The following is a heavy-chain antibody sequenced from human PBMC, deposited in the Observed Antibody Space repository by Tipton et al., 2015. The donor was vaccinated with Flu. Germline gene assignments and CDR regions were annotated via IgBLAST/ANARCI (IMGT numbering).Heavy chain of an antibody. CDR1: GFTFSNYW. Sequence: SLRLSCAASGFTFSNYWMHWVRQLPGEGLEWVSRMNPDGTIITYADSVKGRFTVSRDNAKSMLYLQMNSLRVEDTAMYFCTRNPLTPEDAWGQGTMVTVSS. CDR2: MNPDGTII. CDR3: TRNPLTPEDA. J-gene: IGHJ5*02. V-gene: IGHV3-74*03.